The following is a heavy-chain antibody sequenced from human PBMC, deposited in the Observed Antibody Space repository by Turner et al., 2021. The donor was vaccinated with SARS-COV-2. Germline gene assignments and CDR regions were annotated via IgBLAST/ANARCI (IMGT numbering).Heavy chain of an antibody. Sequence: EVQLVESGGGLVKPGRSLRLSCAASGFTFNSYSMNWVRQAPGKGLEWVSFISSSSSYIYYADSVKGRFTISRDNAKNSLYLQMNSLRAEDTAVYYCARGLGSKTTVVTPFGYWGQGTLVTVSS. J-gene: IGHJ4*02. V-gene: IGHV3-21*01. CDR2: ISSSSSYI. D-gene: IGHD4-17*01. CDR3: ARGLGSKTTVVTPFGY. CDR1: GFTFNSYS.